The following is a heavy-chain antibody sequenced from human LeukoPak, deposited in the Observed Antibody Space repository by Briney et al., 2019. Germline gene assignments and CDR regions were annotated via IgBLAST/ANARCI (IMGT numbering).Heavy chain of an antibody. CDR2: INPNSGGT. J-gene: IGHJ4*02. CDR3: ARESGYSYGYSFGYLDY. CDR1: GYTFTGYY. V-gene: IGHV1-2*02. D-gene: IGHD5-18*01. Sequence: ASVRVSCKASGYTFTGYYMHWVRQAPGQGLEWMGWINPNSGGTNYAQKFQGRVTMTRDTSISTAYMELSRLRSDDTAVYYCARESGYSYGYSFGYLDYWGQGTLVTVSS.